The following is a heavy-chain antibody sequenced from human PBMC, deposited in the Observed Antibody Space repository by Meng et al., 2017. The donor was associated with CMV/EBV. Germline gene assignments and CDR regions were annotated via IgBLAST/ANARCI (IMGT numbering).Heavy chain of an antibody. CDR1: GFTFNSYA. Sequence: GESLKISCAASGFTFNSYAMHWVRQTPGKGLEWVANIKEDGSEKYYVNSVKGRFTISRDNAKKSLVLQMNSLRADDTAVYYCARDQGLLANWGQGTLVTVSS. CDR3: ARDQGLLAN. D-gene: IGHD2-15*01. V-gene: IGHV3-7*01. CDR2: IKEDGSEK. J-gene: IGHJ4*02.